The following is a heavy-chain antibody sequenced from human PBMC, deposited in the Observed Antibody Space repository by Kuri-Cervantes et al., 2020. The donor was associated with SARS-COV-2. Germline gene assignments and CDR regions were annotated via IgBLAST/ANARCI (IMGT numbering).Heavy chain of an antibody. J-gene: IGHJ6*03. D-gene: IGHD1-1*01. V-gene: IGHV3-30-3*01. CDR2: ISYDGSNK. CDR3: AREKLAGYYYYYMDV. Sequence: GESLKISCAASGFTFSSYAMHWVRQAPGKGLEWVAVISYDGSNKYYADSVKGRFTISRDNSKNTLYLQMNSLRAADTAVYYCAREKLAGYYYYYMDVWGKGTTVTVSS. CDR1: GFTFSSYA.